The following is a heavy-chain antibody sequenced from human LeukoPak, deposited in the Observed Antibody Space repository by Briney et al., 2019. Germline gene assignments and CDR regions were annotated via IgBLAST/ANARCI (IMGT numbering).Heavy chain of an antibody. CDR3: VRDFVGPDDL. CDR1: GFTLSKYW. Sequence: PGGSLRLSCGDSGFTLSKYWMHWVRQVPGKGLTWVSRINRDGSRIDHAGSVKGRFTISRDNAKNTLYLQMNSLRPEDTAVYYCVRDFVGPDDLWGRGTLVTVSS. V-gene: IGHV3-74*01. CDR2: INRDGSRI. J-gene: IGHJ5*02. D-gene: IGHD1-26*01.